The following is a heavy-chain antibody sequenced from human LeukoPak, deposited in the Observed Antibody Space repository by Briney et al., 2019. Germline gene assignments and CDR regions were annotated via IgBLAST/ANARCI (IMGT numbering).Heavy chain of an antibody. D-gene: IGHD4-23*01. Sequence: SETLSLTCAVSGGSISSSSSICWTWVRQPPGKGLEWIGEIYHSGATNYNPSLKSRVTMLLDKSKNQFSLKLNSVTAADTAVYYCARNGGNSDYDYWGQGTLVTVSA. CDR3: ARNGGNSDYDY. V-gene: IGHV4-4*02. CDR2: IYHSGAT. J-gene: IGHJ4*02. CDR1: GGSISSSSSIC.